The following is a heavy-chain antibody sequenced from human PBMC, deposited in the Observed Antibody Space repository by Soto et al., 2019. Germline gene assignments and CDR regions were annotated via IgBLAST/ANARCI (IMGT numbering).Heavy chain of an antibody. CDR2: INHSGST. CDR3: ARGFFGELLRKGDYYYGMAV. D-gene: IGHD3-10*01. Sequence: PSETLSLTCSVYDGSFSGYNWSWIRQPPERGLEWIGEINHSGSTNYNPSLKSRVTISVDTSKNQFSLKLSSVTAADTAVYYCARGFFGELLRKGDYYYGMAVWGQGNTVTVS. J-gene: IGHJ6*02. CDR1: DGSFSGYN. V-gene: IGHV4-34*01.